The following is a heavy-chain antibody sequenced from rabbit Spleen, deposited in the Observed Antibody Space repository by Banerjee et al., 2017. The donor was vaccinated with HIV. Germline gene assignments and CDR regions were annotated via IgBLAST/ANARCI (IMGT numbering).Heavy chain of an antibody. Sequence: QSLEESGGGLVQPEGSLTLTCKASGFDFSSNDYMCWVRQAPGKGLEWIACIDIGSSGFTYFASWAKGRFTISKTSSTTVTLQMTSLTAADTATYFCARDTSSSFSSYGMDLWGQGTLVTVS. CDR2: IDIGSSGFT. V-gene: IGHV1S40*01. CDR3: ARDTSSSFSSYGMDL. CDR1: GFDFSSNDY. D-gene: IGHD1-1*01. J-gene: IGHJ6*01.